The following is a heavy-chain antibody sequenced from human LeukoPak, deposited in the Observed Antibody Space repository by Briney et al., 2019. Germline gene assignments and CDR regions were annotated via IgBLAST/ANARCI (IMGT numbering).Heavy chain of an antibody. CDR2: IKQDGSAE. J-gene: IGHJ5*02. V-gene: IGHV3-7*01. D-gene: IGHD6-13*01. CDR1: GFTFSNYW. CDR3: ARYSDPSGWFDH. Sequence: GGSLRLSCGASGFTFSNYWMSWVRQAPGKGLEGVANIKQDGSAENYVDSVKGRFTISRDNAKNSLYLQMNSLRADDTAVYYCARYSDPSGWFDHWGQGTLVTVSS.